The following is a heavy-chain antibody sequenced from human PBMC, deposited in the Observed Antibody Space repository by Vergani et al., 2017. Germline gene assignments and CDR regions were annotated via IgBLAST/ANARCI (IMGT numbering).Heavy chain of an antibody. D-gene: IGHD2-2*01. CDR3: ASSILSSTSCFD. J-gene: IGHJ4*02. V-gene: IGHV3-30*02. CDR1: GFTFSNYG. CDR2: IRYDGSNT. Sequence: QVQLVESGGGVVQPGGSLRLSCGASGFTFSNYGMHWVRQAPGKGLEWVTFIRYDGSNTYYADSVKGRFTISRDNSKNTLFLQMNSLRPEDTAVYYCASSILSSTSCFDWGQGTLVTVSS.